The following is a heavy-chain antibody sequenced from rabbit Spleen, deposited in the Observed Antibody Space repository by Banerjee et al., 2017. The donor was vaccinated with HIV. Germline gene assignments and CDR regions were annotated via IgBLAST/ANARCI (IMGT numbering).Heavy chain of an antibody. CDR2: IDTNNGDT. CDR1: GVSFSSDYY. D-gene: IGHD8-1*01. Sequence: QEQLEESGGDLVKPEGSLTLTCTASGVSFSSDYYMCWVRQAPGKGLECGACIDTNNGDTDYANWPKGRFTISKTSSTTVTLQMTSLTVADTATYFCARDTGSSFSSYGMDLWGQGTLVTVS. CDR3: ARDTGSSFSSYGMDL. V-gene: IGHV1S45*01. J-gene: IGHJ6*01.